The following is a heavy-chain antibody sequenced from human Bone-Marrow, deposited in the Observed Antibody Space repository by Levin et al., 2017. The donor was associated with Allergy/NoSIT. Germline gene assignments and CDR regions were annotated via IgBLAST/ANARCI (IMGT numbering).Heavy chain of an antibody. Sequence: GESLKISCAASGFTFSDYYMSWIRQAPGKGLEWVSYISSSSSYTNYADSVKGRFTISRDNAKNSLYLQMNSLRAEDTAVYYCARSGRGGYDSSGYYSWSPDYWGQGTLVTVSS. D-gene: IGHD3-22*01. V-gene: IGHV3-11*03. J-gene: IGHJ4*02. CDR3: ARSGRGGYDSSGYYSWSPDY. CDR1: GFTFSDYY. CDR2: ISSSSSYT.